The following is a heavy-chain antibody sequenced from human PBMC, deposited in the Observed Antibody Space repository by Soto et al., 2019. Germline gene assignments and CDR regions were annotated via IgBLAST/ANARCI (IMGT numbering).Heavy chain of an antibody. J-gene: IGHJ5*02. Sequence: SETVSLTCTVSGGSISSYYWSWIRQPPGKGLEWIGYIYYSGSTNYNPSLKSRVTISVDTSKNQFSLKLSSVTAADTAVYYCARLGYYYDSSGSTNWFDPWGQGTLVTVSS. CDR3: ARLGYYYDSSGSTNWFDP. D-gene: IGHD3-22*01. CDR1: GGSISSYY. CDR2: IYYSGST. V-gene: IGHV4-59*08.